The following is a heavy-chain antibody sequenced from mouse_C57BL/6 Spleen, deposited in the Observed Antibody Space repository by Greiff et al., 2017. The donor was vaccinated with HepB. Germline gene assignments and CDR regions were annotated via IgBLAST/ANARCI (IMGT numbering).Heavy chain of an antibody. CDR1: GYTFTDYY. V-gene: IGHV1-76*01. CDR2: IYPGSGNT. Sequence: VQLQQSGAELVRPGASVKLSCKASGYTFTDYYINWVKQRPGQGLEWIARIYPGSGNTYYNEKFKGKATLTAEKSSSTAYMQLSSLTSEDSAVYFCARGPDGYCMDYWGQGTSVTVSS. CDR3: ARGPDGYCMDY. J-gene: IGHJ4*01. D-gene: IGHD2-3*01.